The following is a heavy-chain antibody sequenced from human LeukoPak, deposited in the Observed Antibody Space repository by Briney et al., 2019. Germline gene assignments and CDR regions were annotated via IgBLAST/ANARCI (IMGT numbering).Heavy chain of an antibody. CDR2: IYHSGST. CDR1: GYSISSGFY. V-gene: IGHV4-38-2*02. J-gene: IGHJ4*02. CDR3: ARATGDTAMATFDY. Sequence: PSETLSLTCTVSGYSISSGFYWGWIRQPPGQGLEWIGSIYHSGSTHYSSSVKSRVTISVDTSKNKLSLKLSSVTAADTAVYYCARATGDTAMATFDYWGQGTLVTVSS. D-gene: IGHD5-18*01.